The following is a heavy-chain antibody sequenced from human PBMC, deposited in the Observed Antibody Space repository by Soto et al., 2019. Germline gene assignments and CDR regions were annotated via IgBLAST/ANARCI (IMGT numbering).Heavy chain of an antibody. Sequence: XAVKVSCKASGYPFINFDIVWVRQAAGQGLEWLGWMNPGSGKTGYASKFQGRVAMTRDASTGTSHLELSSLTSDDTAVYYCARMASAGTLNWFDPWGQGTLVTVSS. D-gene: IGHD6-13*01. CDR1: GYPFINFD. J-gene: IGHJ5*02. CDR2: MNPGSGKT. CDR3: ARMASAGTLNWFDP. V-gene: IGHV1-8*02.